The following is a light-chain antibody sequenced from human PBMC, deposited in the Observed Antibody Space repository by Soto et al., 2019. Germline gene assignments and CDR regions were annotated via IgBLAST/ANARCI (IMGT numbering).Light chain of an antibody. Sequence: QSALTQPASVSGSPGQSITISCTGTTGDVGGYNLVSWYQKEPGKAPKLMIYEVNKRPSGVSNRFSASKSGNTASLTISGLQPEDEAYYYCCSYAGGTTLFGGGTKVTVL. J-gene: IGLJ2*01. CDR1: TGDVGGYNL. CDR2: EVN. CDR3: CSYAGGTTL. V-gene: IGLV2-23*02.